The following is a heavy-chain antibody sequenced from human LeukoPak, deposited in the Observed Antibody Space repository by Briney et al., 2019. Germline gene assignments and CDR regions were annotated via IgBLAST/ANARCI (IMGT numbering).Heavy chain of an antibody. Sequence: SETLSLTCTVSGYSISSGYYWGWIRQPPGKGLEWIGSIYHSGSTYYNPSLKSRVTISVDRSKNQFSLKLSSVTAADTAVYYCARSAVATTFDYWGQGTLVTVSS. D-gene: IGHD2-15*01. V-gene: IGHV4-38-2*02. CDR3: ARSAVATTFDY. CDR2: IYHSGST. J-gene: IGHJ4*02. CDR1: GYSISSGYY.